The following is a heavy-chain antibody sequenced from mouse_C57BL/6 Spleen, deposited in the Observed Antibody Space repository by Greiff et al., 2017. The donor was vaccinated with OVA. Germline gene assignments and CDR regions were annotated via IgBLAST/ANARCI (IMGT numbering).Heavy chain of an antibody. D-gene: IGHD1-1*01. V-gene: IGHV1-81*01. CDR3: ASSDYYGSSYYYAMDY. CDR1: GYTFTSYG. J-gene: IGHJ4*01. Sequence: VKLQQPGAELARPGASVKLSCKASGYTFTSYGISWVKQRTGQGLEWIGEIYPRSGNTYYNEKFKGKATLTADKSSSTAYMELRSLTSEDSAVYFCASSDYYGSSYYYAMDYWGQGTSVTVSS. CDR2: IYPRSGNT.